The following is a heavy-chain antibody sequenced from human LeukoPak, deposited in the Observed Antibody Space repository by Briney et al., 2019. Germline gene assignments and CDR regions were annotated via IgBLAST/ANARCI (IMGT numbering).Heavy chain of an antibody. CDR1: GYTFTSYG. CDR3: ARDRDGTMVRGVTAFDI. D-gene: IGHD3-10*01. V-gene: IGHV1-18*01. Sequence: ASVKVSCKASGYTFTSYGISWVRQAPGQGLEWMGWISAYNGNTNYAQKLQGRVTMTTDTSTSTAYMELRSLRSDDTAVYYCARDRDGTMVRGVTAFDIWGQGTMVTVSS. CDR2: ISAYNGNT. J-gene: IGHJ3*02.